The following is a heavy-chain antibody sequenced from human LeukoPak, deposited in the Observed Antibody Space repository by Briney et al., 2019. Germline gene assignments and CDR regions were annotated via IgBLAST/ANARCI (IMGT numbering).Heavy chain of an antibody. CDR3: ASPYCGGDCYYYYGMDA. D-gene: IGHD2-21*02. CDR2: INPNSGGT. Sequence: GASVKVSCKASGYTFTGYYVHWVRQAPGQGLEWMGWINPNSGGTNYAQKFQGRVTMTRDTSISTAYMELSRLRSDDTAVYYCASPYCGGDCYYYYGMDAWGQGTTVTVSS. J-gene: IGHJ6*02. CDR1: GYTFTGYY. V-gene: IGHV1-2*02.